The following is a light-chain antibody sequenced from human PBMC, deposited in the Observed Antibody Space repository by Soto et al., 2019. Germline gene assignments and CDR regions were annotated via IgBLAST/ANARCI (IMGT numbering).Light chain of an antibody. CDR1: QTISKY. J-gene: IGKJ1*01. V-gene: IGKV3-11*01. CDR3: QQRANGPWT. CDR2: ESS. Sequence: EIVLTQSPATLSLSPGDGATLSCMASQTISKYLAWYQQKPGQAPRLLIYESSERASGVPSRFSGGGSGSDFTLTISSLEPEDFAFYYCQQRANGPWTFGQGTRVEI.